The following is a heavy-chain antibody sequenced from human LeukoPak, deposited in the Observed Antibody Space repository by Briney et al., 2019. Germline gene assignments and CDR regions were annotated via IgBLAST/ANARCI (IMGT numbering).Heavy chain of an antibody. CDR2: IYHSGST. D-gene: IGHD6-13*01. CDR3: GRGSSSCWYDPYYYYYYMDV. J-gene: IGHJ6*03. V-gene: IGHV4-38-2*02. Sequence: SETLSLTCTVSGYSISSGYYWGWIRQPPGKGLEWIGSIYHSGSTYYNPSLKSRVTISVDTSKNQFSLKLSSVTAADTAVYCWGRGSSSCWYDPYYYYYYMDVWGKGTTVTVSS. CDR1: GYSISSGYY.